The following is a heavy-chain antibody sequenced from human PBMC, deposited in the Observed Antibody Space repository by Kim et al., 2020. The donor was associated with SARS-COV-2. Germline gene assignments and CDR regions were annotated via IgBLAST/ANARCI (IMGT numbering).Heavy chain of an antibody. J-gene: IGHJ3*02. CDR2: IYYSGST. D-gene: IGHD3-22*01. V-gene: IGHV4-31*03. CDR1: GGSISSGGYY. CDR3: AIGTYYYDSSGPDAFDI. Sequence: SETLSLTCTVSGGSISSGGYYWSWIRQHQGKGLEWIGYIYYSGSTYYNPYLKSRVTISVDTSKNQFSLKLSSVTAADTAVYYCAIGTYYYDSSGPDAFDIWGQGTMVTVSS.